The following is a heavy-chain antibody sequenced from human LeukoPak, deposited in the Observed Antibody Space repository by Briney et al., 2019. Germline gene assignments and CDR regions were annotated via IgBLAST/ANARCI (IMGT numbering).Heavy chain of an antibody. CDR3: AKGLGTSSWYYFDY. CDR1: GFTFSSYA. CDR2: ISGSSGGNT. V-gene: IGHV3-23*01. J-gene: IGHJ4*02. Sequence: PGGSLRLSCTASGFTFSSYAMSWVRQAPGMGLEWVSAISGSSGGNTYYADSVKGRFTISRDNSKNTLYLQANSLRAEDTAVYYCAKGLGTSSWYYFDYWGQGTLVTVSS. D-gene: IGHD6-13*01.